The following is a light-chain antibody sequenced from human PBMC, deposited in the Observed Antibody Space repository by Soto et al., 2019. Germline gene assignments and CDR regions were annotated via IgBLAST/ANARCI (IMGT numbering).Light chain of an antibody. CDR3: SSYTSSSLYV. J-gene: IGLJ1*01. Sequence: QSALTQPASVSGSPGQSITISCTGTSSDVGGYNYVSWYQQHPSKAPKLMIYDVSNRPSGVSNRFSGSKSGNTASLTISGPQAEDEADYYCSSYTSSSLYVFGTGTKVTVL. V-gene: IGLV2-14*01. CDR1: SSDVGGYNY. CDR2: DVS.